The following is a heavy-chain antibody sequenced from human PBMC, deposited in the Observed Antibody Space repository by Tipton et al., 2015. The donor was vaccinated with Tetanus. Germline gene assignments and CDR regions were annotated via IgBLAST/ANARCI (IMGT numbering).Heavy chain of an antibody. CDR2: VYYGGTP. J-gene: IGHJ5*02. Sequence: TLSLTCTVSGASISTTSYYWGWVRQPPGKGLECIGSVYYGGTPHYNPSLKSRVTISVDTSKNQFSLSLRSVTAADTAVYYCTTTAVGVPLDPWGQGTLVTVSS. V-gene: IGHV4-39*01. CDR3: TTTAVGVPLDP. CDR1: GASISTTSYY. D-gene: IGHD6-13*01.